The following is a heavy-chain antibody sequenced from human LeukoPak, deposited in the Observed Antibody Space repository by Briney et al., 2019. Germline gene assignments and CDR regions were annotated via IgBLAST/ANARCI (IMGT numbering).Heavy chain of an antibody. Sequence: SETLSLTCTVSGGSISSSSYSWGWIRQPPGKGLEWIGSIYYSGSTYYNPSLKSRVTISVDTSKNQFSLKLSSVTAADTAVYYCARGRSMGITMIVVVIPFDYWGQGTLVTVSS. CDR2: IYYSGST. CDR1: GGSISSSSYS. D-gene: IGHD3-22*01. V-gene: IGHV4-39*01. J-gene: IGHJ4*02. CDR3: ARGRSMGITMIVVVIPFDY.